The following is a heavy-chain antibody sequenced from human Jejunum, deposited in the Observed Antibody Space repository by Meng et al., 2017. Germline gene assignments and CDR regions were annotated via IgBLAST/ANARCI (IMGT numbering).Heavy chain of an antibody. Sequence: QLKLQQLGAGLLKPSETLSLTCAVYGGSISDYYWTWIRQPPGKGLEWIGEINDSGSTNYNPSLKSRVTISVDTSKSQFYLRVSSVTAADTAVYYCARGNEYSNYGADFWGQGTLVTVSS. CDR3: ARGNEYSNYGADF. CDR2: INDSGST. CDR1: GGSISDYY. J-gene: IGHJ4*02. V-gene: IGHV4-34*01. D-gene: IGHD4-11*01.